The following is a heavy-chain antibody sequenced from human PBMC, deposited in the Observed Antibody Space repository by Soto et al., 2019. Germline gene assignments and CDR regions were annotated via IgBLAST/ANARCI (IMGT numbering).Heavy chain of an antibody. CDR2: IYHSGMA. Sequence: VQLRQSGSGLVKPSGTLSLTCFVSGTSISSTFWWTWVRQAPGKGLDWIGEIYHSGMAKYNPSLKSSITISVDKSSNQFSLTLTSVTAADTAMYYCATLPPRIVVVMSPFPSWGQGTPVTVSS. CDR1: GTSISSTFW. D-gene: IGHD2-21*01. J-gene: IGHJ4*02. V-gene: IGHV4-4*02. CDR3: ATLPPRIVVVMSPFPS.